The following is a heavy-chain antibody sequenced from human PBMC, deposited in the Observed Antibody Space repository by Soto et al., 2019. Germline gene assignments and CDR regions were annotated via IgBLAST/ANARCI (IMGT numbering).Heavy chain of an antibody. CDR1: GFTFSSYA. J-gene: IGHJ4*02. Sequence: QVQLVESGGGVVQPGRSLSLSCAASGFTFSSYAMHWVRQAPGKGLEWVAVISYDGSNKYYADSVKGRFTISRDNSKNTLYLQMNSLRAEDTAVYYCAREYDATVTSHFDYWGQGTLVTVSS. D-gene: IGHD4-17*01. CDR2: ISYDGSNK. V-gene: IGHV3-30-3*01. CDR3: AREYDATVTSHFDY.